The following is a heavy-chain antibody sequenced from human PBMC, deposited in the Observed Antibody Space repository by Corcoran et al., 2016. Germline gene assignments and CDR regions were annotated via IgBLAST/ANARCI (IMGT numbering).Heavy chain of an antibody. V-gene: IGHV1-18*01. CDR1: GYTFTSYG. CDR3: GRISRSGPELYYDFWSGDFDY. D-gene: IGHD3-3*01. CDR2: ISAYNGNT. J-gene: IGHJ4*02. Sequence: QVQLVQSCSEVKKPGASVKVSCKASGYTFTSYGISWVRQAPGQGLEWMGWISAYNGNTNYAQKLQGRVTMTTDTATSTAYMELRSLRSADTAVYYCGRISRSGPELYYDFWSGDFDYWGQGTLVTVSS.